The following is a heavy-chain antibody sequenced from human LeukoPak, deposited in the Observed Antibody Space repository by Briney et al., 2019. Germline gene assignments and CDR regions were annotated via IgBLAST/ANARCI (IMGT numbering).Heavy chain of an antibody. J-gene: IGHJ5*02. Sequence: SETLSLTCTVSGGSISSGGYYWSWIRQHPGKGLEWIGYIYYSGSTYYNPSLKSRVTISVDTSKNQFSLKLSSVTAADTAVYYCARDNKGKYYDSSGYLIFRDNWFDPWGQGTLVTVSS. CDR1: GGSISSGGYY. V-gene: IGHV4-31*03. CDR3: ARDNKGKYYDSSGYLIFRDNWFDP. D-gene: IGHD3-22*01. CDR2: IYYSGST.